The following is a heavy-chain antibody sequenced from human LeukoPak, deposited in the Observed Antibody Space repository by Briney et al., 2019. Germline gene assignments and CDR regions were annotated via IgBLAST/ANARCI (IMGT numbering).Heavy chain of an antibody. CDR1: GYTFTGYY. V-gene: IGHV1-2*02. J-gene: IGHJ4*02. CDR3: ARGTDWGHFDY. Sequence: EASVKVSCEASGYTFTGYYMHWVRQAPGQGLEWMGWINPNSGGTNYAQKFQGRVTMTRDTSISTAYMELSRLRSDDTAVYYCARGTDWGHFDYWGQETLVTVSS. D-gene: IGHD7-27*01. CDR2: INPNSGGT.